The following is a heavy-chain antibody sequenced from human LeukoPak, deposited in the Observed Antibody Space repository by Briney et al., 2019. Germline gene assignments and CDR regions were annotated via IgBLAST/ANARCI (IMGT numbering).Heavy chain of an antibody. CDR3: ARDLELGMFDY. Sequence: GASVKVSCKASGYTFTSYAMNWVRQAPGQGLEWMGWINTNTGSPTYAQGFTGRFVFSLDTSVSTACLQISSLKAEDTAVYYCARDLELGMFDYWGQGTLVTVSS. CDR2: INTNTGSP. V-gene: IGHV7-4-1*02. D-gene: IGHD7-27*01. J-gene: IGHJ4*02. CDR1: GYTFTSYA.